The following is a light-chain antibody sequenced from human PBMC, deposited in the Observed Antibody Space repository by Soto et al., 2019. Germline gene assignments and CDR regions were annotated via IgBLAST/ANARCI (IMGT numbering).Light chain of an antibody. CDR1: SSQNGAGYD. Sequence: LAQPAPGSGGPGQRGTISRPWGSSQNGAGYDVHWYQQLPGTAPKLLIYGNSNRPSGVPDRFSGSKSGTSASLAITGLQAEDEADYYCQSYDSSLSGSVVFGGGNQLTVL. CDR2: GNS. J-gene: IGLJ2*01. V-gene: IGLV1-40*01. CDR3: QSYDSSLSGSVV.